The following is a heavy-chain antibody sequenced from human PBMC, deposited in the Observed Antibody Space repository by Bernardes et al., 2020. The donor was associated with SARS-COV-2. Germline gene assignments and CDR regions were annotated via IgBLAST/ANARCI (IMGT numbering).Heavy chain of an antibody. CDR2: ISYDGSNK. CDR3: AKDRRYYDFWSGYLKPIPANYYGMDV. Sequence: GGVLKISCAASGFTFSSYGMHWVRQAPGKGLEWVAVISYDGSNKYYADSVKGRFTISRDNSKNTLYLQMNSLRAEDTAVYYCAKDRRYYDFWSGYLKPIPANYYGMDVWGQGTTVTVSS. V-gene: IGHV3-30*18. CDR1: GFTFSSYG. D-gene: IGHD3-3*01. J-gene: IGHJ6*02.